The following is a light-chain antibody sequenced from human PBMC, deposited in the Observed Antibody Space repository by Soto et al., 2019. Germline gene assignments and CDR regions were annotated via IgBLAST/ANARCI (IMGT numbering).Light chain of an antibody. CDR3: SSYTTSSIV. V-gene: IGLV2-14*01. Sequence: QSVLTQPASVSGSPGQSITLSCTGTSSDVGGYKYVSWYQHHPGKAPKLMIYEVSNRPSGVSNHFSGSKSGNTASLTISGLQAEDEADYYCSSYTTSSIVFGTGTTVTVL. CDR2: EVS. J-gene: IGLJ1*01. CDR1: SSDVGGYKY.